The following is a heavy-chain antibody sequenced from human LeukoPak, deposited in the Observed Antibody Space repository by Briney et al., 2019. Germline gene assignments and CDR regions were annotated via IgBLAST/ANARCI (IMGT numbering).Heavy chain of an antibody. CDR1: GFTLSDYY. V-gene: IGHV3-11*04. CDR2: ISGTGTTT. D-gene: IGHD1-14*01. Sequence: GGSLRLSCVAYGFTLSDYYMSWVRQAPGKGLEWLSDISGTGTTTHSADSVKGRFTISRDNAKNSLYLQMNGLRAEDTAVYYCARDEGTPSTWGQGTLVTVSS. J-gene: IGHJ5*02. CDR3: ARDEGTPST.